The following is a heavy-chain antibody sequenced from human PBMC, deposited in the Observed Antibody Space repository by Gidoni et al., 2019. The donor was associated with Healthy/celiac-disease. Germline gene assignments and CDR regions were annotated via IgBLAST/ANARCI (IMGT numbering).Heavy chain of an antibody. CDR1: GYSISSGYY. J-gene: IGHJ5*02. V-gene: IGHV4-38-2*02. CDR2: IYHSGST. Sequence: QVQLQESGPGLVKPSETLSLTCTVSGYSISSGYYWGWIRQPPGKGLEWIGSIYHSGSTYYNPSRKSRVTISVDTSKNQFSLKLSSVTAADTAVYYCARAGEKASQGVEAAAGGPWGQGTLVTVSS. D-gene: IGHD6-13*01. CDR3: ARAGEKASQGVEAAAGGP.